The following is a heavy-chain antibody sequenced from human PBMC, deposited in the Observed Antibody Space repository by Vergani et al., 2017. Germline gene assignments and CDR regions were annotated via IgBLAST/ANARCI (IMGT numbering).Heavy chain of an antibody. CDR1: GGSVSSGSYY. J-gene: IGHJ5*02. Sequence: QVQLQESGPGLVKPSETLSLTCTVSGGSVSSGSYYWSWIRQPAGKGLEWIGYIYYSGSTNYNPSLKSRVTISVDTSKNQFSLKLSAVTAADTAVYYCARTVTTRPVVWFDPWGQGTLVTVSS. CDR3: ARTVTTRPVVWFDP. D-gene: IGHD4-11*01. CDR2: IYYSGST. V-gene: IGHV4-61*10.